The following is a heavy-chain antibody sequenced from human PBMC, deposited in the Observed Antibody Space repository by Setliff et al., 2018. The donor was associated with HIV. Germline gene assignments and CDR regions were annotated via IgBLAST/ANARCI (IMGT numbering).Heavy chain of an antibody. V-gene: IGHV1-3*03. Sequence: ASVMVSCKASGYNFSSYALHWVRQAPGQRLEWLGWMNAASGKTKYSEEFQNRISFTRDTSANIGYLEVTKLRSEDMAIYYCVRVRVGGSLYFDFWGQGTPVTVSS. D-gene: IGHD1-26*01. J-gene: IGHJ4*02. CDR3: VRVRVGGSLYFDF. CDR1: GYNFSSYA. CDR2: MNAASGKT.